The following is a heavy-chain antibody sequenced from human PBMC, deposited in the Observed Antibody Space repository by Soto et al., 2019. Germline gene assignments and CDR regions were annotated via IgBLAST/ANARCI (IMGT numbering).Heavy chain of an antibody. D-gene: IGHD2-15*01. Sequence: SSETLSLTCTVSGGSISSGGYYWSWIRQHPGKGLEWIGYIYYSGSTYYNPSLKSRVTISVDTSKNQFSLKLSSVTAADTAVYYCARDIRAKDWFDPWGQGTLVTVSS. V-gene: IGHV4-31*03. J-gene: IGHJ5*02. CDR2: IYYSGST. CDR1: GGSISSGGYY. CDR3: ARDIRAKDWFDP.